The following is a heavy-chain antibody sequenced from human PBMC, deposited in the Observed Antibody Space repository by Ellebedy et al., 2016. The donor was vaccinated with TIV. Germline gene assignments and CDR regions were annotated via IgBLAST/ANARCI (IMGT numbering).Heavy chain of an antibody. V-gene: IGHV4-31*03. CDR2: IYYSGST. CDR3: ARVRGPFGEGGMDV. J-gene: IGHJ6*02. CDR1: GGSISSGGYY. D-gene: IGHD3-10*01. Sequence: SETLSLXCTVSGGSISSGGYYWSWIRQHPGKGLEWIGYIYYSGSTYYNPSLKSRVTISVDTSKNQFSLKLSSVTAADTAVYYCARVRGPFGEGGMDVWGQGTTVTVSS.